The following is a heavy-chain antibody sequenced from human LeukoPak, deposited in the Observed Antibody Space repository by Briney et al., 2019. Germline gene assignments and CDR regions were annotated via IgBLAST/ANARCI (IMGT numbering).Heavy chain of an antibody. J-gene: IGHJ4*02. Sequence: ASVKVSCKASGYTFTAYYMHWVRQAPGQGLEWMGWINPNSGGTNYAQKFQDRVTMTLDTSISTGYMELSRLRSDDTAIYFCARVDGGEWYYFDYWGQGTLVTVFS. CDR1: GYTFTAYY. CDR3: ARVDGGEWYYFDY. V-gene: IGHV1-2*02. CDR2: INPNSGGT. D-gene: IGHD2-8*02.